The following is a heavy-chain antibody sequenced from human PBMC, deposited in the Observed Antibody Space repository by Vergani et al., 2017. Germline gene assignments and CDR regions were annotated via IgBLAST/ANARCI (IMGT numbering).Heavy chain of an antibody. CDR1: GGSISSGSYY. Sequence: QVQLQESGPGLVKPSQTLSLTCTVSGGSISSGSYYWSWIRQPAGKGLEWIGRIYTSGSTNYNPSLKSRVTISVDTSKNQFSLKLSSVTAADTAVYYCAREGGYDWDWYFDLGGRGTLVTVSS. CDR2: IYTSGST. J-gene: IGHJ2*01. CDR3: AREGGYDWDWYFDL. V-gene: IGHV4-61*02. D-gene: IGHD5-12*01.